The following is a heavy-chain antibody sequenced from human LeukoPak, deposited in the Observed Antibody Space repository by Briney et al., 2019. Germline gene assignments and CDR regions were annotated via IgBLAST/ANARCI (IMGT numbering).Heavy chain of an antibody. D-gene: IGHD3-10*01. V-gene: IGHV4-59*01. J-gene: IGHJ5*02. CDR2: IYYSGST. CDR3: ARGGYYGSGNDFRFDP. Sequence: MASETLSLTCTVSGGYIRSYYWSWIRQPPGKGLEWIGYIYYSGSTNYNPSLKSRVTISVDTSKNQFSLKLSSVTAADTAIYYCARGGYYGSGNDFRFDPWGQGTLVTVSS. CDR1: GGYIRSYY.